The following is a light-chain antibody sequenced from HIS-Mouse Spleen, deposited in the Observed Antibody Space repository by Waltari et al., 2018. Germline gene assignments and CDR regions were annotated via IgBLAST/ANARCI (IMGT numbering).Light chain of an antibody. CDR1: ALPKKY. CDR2: EDS. J-gene: IGLJ2*01. Sequence: SYELTQPPSVSVSPGQTARITCSGDALPKKYAYWYQQKSGQAPVLVIYEDSKRPSVIPERFSGSSSGTMATLTISGAQAEDEADYYCYSTDSSGNHRVFGGGTKLTVL. V-gene: IGLV3-10*01. CDR3: YSTDSSGNHRV.